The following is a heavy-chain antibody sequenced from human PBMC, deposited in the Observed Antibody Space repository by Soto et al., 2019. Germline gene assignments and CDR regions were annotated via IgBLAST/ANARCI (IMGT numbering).Heavy chain of an antibody. CDR2: IKTDGSST. Sequence: EVQLVESGGALVQPGGSLRLSCAASGFTFSSHWMHWVRQVPGEGLVWVSRIKTDGSSTSYADSVKGRFTISRDNAKNTMYLQMNNLGAEDTAVYYCARVGVGHYEFDYWGQGTLVTVSS. J-gene: IGHJ4*02. CDR3: ARVGVGHYEFDY. D-gene: IGHD3-16*01. V-gene: IGHV3-74*01. CDR1: GFTFSSHW.